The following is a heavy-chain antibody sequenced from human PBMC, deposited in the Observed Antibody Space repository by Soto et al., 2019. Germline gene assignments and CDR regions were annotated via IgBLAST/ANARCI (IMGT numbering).Heavy chain of an antibody. CDR3: ARDKAGFWSGYSVYYYMDV. D-gene: IGHD3-3*01. J-gene: IGHJ6*03. CDR1: GGSISSYY. CDR2: IYYSGST. Sequence: SETLSLTCTVSGGSISSYYWSWIRQPPGKGLEWIGYIYYSGSTNYNPSLKSRVTISVDKSRNQFSLKLTSVTAADTAVYYCARDKAGFWSGYSVYYYMDVWGKGTTVTVSS. V-gene: IGHV4-59*01.